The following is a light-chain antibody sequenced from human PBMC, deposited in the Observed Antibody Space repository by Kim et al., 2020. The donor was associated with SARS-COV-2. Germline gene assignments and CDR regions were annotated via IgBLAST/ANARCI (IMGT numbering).Light chain of an antibody. J-gene: IGKJ4*01. CDR3: QQYFTTPLT. CDR2: WAS. CDR1: QSILYSNNKNY. Sequence: DIVMTQSPVALTVSLGATATINCKSSQSILYSNNKNYLGWYQQKSGQPPKLLIYWASIRESGVPDRFSGSGSATNFTLTISGLLAEDVAIYYCQQYFTTPLTFGGVTKVDIK. V-gene: IGKV4-1*01.